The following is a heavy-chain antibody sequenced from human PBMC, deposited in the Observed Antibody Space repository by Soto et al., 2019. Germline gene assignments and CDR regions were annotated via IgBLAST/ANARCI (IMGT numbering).Heavy chain of an antibody. Sequence: SETLSLTCTVSGGSISSSSYYWGWIRQPPGKGLEWIGSIYYSGSTYYNPSLKSRVTISVDTSKNQFSLKLSSVTAADTAVYYCASDSSGWFDYWGQGTLVTVSS. J-gene: IGHJ4*02. CDR3: ASDSSGWFDY. CDR2: IYYSGST. CDR1: GGSISSSSYY. D-gene: IGHD6-19*01. V-gene: IGHV4-39*01.